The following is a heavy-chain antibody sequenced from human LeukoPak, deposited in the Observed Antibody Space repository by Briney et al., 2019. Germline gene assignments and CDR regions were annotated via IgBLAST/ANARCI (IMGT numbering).Heavy chain of an antibody. J-gene: IGHJ3*02. CDR3: ARDYGRPPQNSGAFDI. CDR2: IYYSGST. V-gene: IGHV4-31*03. D-gene: IGHD4-23*01. CDR1: GGSISSGGCY. Sequence: SETLSLTCTVSGGSISSGGCYWSWIRQHPGKGLEWIGYIYYSGSTYYNPSLKSRVTMSVDTPKNQFSLKLSSVTAADTAVYYCARDYGRPPQNSGAFDIWGQGTMVTVSS.